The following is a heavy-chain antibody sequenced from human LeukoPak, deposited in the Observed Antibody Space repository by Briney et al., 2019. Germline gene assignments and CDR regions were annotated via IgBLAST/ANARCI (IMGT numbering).Heavy chain of an antibody. Sequence: GASVKVSCKASGGTFSSYAISWVRQAPGQGLEWMGGIIPIFGTANYAQKFQGRVTITADESTNTAYMELSSLRPEDTAVYYCAREVPTVIVSATPNYGLAVWGQGTTVTVSS. V-gene: IGHV1-69*13. D-gene: IGHD5/OR15-5a*01. CDR3: AREVPTVIVSATPNYGLAV. CDR1: GGTFSSYA. CDR2: IIPIFGTA. J-gene: IGHJ6*02.